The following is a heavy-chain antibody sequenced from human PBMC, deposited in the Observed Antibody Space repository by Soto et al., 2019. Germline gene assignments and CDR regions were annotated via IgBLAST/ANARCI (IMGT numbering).Heavy chain of an antibody. Sequence: EVQLVESGGGLIQPGGSLRLSCAASGFTVSSNYMSWVRQAPGKGLEWVSVIYSGGSTYYADSVKGRFTISRDNSKNTLYLQMNSLRAEDTAVYYCARDSGRTEGDAFDIWGQGTMVTVSS. J-gene: IGHJ3*02. CDR1: GFTVSSNY. CDR3: ARDSGRTEGDAFDI. CDR2: IYSGGST. D-gene: IGHD1-26*01. V-gene: IGHV3-53*01.